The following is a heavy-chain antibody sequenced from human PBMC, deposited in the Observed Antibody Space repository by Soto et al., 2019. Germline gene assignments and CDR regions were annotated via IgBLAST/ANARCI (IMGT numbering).Heavy chain of an antibody. CDR3: ASRAGQLPYYFDY. Sequence: ASVKVSCKASCYTFSNYGFTWLRQAPGQGLEWMGWISASKGNTNYAQKFQGRVTLTRDTSTSTAYMELRSLKSDDMAVYYCASRAGQLPYYFDYWGQGTQVTVSS. D-gene: IGHD6-6*01. CDR2: ISASKGNT. V-gene: IGHV1-18*03. CDR1: CYTFSNYG. J-gene: IGHJ4*02.